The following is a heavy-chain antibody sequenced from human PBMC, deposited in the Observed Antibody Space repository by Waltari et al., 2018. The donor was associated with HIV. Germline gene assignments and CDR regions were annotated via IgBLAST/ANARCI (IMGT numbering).Heavy chain of an antibody. V-gene: IGHV3-53*01. CDR1: GFTVRNTY. CDR2: IYTGGST. D-gene: IGHD3-3*01. CDR3: AGYAPLNYDISTSQDY. J-gene: IGHJ4*02. Sequence: EVELVESGGGLIQRGGSLRLSCGASGFTVRNTYMSWVRQAPGKWREWVSFIYTGGSTYYADSVKGRFTISRDNSENTLYLQMDNLRVEDTAVYFCAGYAPLNYDISTSQDYWGQGTLVTVSS.